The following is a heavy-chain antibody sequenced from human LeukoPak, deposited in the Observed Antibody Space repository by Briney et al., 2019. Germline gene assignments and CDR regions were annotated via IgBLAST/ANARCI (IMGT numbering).Heavy chain of an antibody. CDR1: GFTFRPYT. D-gene: IGHD3-16*01. Sequence: SGVSLRLSCAASGFTFRPYTMNWVRQAPGKGLEWISYIDTSSSTVYYADSVKGRFTISRDNAKNSLYLQMNSLRDEDTAVYYCARDWAFAFDIWGQGTMVTVSS. CDR3: ARDWAFAFDI. J-gene: IGHJ3*02. V-gene: IGHV3-48*02. CDR2: IDTSSSTV.